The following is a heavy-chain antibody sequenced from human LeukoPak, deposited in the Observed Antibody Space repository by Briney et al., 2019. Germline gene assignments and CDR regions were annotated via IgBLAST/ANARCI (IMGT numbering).Heavy chain of an antibody. CDR3: AKHLSGKSYTDYFDY. CDR2: FSGSGGTT. J-gene: IGHJ4*02. CDR1: GFTFSNYA. Sequence: PGGSLRLSCAASGFTFSNYAMTWVRQAPGKGLEWVSSFSGSGGTTYYADSAKGRFTVSRDNSKNTLYLQMNSLRAEDTAVYYCAKHLSGKSYTDYFDYWGQGTLVTVSS. V-gene: IGHV3-23*01. D-gene: IGHD1-26*01.